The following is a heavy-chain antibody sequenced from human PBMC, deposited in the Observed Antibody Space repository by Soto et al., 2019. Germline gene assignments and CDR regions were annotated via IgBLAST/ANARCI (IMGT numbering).Heavy chain of an antibody. Sequence: QVQLQESGPGLVKPSQTLSLTCTVSGGSINSGGYCWSWIRQHPGKGRDWIGCIAYGGSTSYNPSLRSRVASSVDTSKNQFTRKLSSVTAADTAGYYWSRGILVWGQGSLITVSS. V-gene: IGHV4-31*03. D-gene: IGHD5-18*01. CDR3: SRGILV. CDR2: IAYGGST. J-gene: IGHJ4*02. CDR1: GGSINSGGYC.